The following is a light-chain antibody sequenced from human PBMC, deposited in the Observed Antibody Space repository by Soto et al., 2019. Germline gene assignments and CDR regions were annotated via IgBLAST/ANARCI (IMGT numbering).Light chain of an antibody. CDR2: EGN. CDR1: SSDIGGYYL. V-gene: IGLV2-23*01. J-gene: IGLJ1*01. CDR3: CSFAGSSTYV. Sequence: QSVLTQPASVSGSPGQSITISYTGTSSDIGGYYLVSWYQQRPGKAPNLIIYEGNKRPSGVSNRFSASKSGNTASLTISGLRAEDEADYYCCSFAGSSTYVFGPGTKVTVL.